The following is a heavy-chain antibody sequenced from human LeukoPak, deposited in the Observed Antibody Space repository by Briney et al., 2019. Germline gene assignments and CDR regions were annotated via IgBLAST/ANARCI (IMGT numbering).Heavy chain of an antibody. Sequence: SVKVSCKASGFTFTSSAVQWVRQARGQRLEWIGWIVVGSGNTNYAQKFQERVTITRDMSTSTAYMELSSLRSEDTAVYYCARVPQARGYSYGIDYWGQGTLVTVSS. CDR3: ARVPQARGYSYGIDY. J-gene: IGHJ4*02. CDR1: GFTFTSSA. V-gene: IGHV1-58*01. CDR2: IVVGSGNT. D-gene: IGHD5-18*01.